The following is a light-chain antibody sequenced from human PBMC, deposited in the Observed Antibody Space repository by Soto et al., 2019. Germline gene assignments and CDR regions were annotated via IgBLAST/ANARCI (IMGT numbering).Light chain of an antibody. J-gene: IGKJ1*01. V-gene: IGKV1-5*01. CDR2: DVS. CDR3: QQYNSYPWT. Sequence: DIQMTQSPSTLSASIGDRVTITCRASESISSWLAWYQQKPGKAPKLLIYDVSSLESGVPSRFSGSGSGTEFPLTISSLQPDDFANYYCQQYNSYPWTFGQGTKVDI. CDR1: ESISSW.